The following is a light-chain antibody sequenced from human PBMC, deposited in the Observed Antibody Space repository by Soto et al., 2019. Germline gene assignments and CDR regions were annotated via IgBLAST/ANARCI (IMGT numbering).Light chain of an antibody. V-gene: IGLV1-51*01. J-gene: IGLJ3*02. Sequence: QSVLTQPPSVSAAPGQKVTISCSGSSSNIGNDYVSWYQQLPGTAPKLLIYDNNKRPSGIPDRFSGSKSGTSATLGITGLQTGDEADYYCGTWDSSLRQVFGGGTKLNVL. CDR1: SSNIGNDY. CDR2: DNN. CDR3: GTWDSSLRQV.